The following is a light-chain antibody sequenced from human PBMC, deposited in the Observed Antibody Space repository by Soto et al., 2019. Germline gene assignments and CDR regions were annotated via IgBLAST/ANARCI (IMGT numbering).Light chain of an antibody. CDR1: QGISTY. Sequence: DIQMTQSPSSLSASVGDRVTITCRASQGISTYLNWYQQKPGKAPKLLINAASSLQSGVPSRFRGSGSGTDFTLTISSLQPEDFATYYCQQSYSTWTFGQGTKVEIK. CDR2: AAS. CDR3: QQSYSTWT. V-gene: IGKV1-39*01. J-gene: IGKJ1*01.